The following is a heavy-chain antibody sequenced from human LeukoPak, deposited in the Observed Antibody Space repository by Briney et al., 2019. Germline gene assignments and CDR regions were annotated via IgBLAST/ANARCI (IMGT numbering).Heavy chain of an antibody. V-gene: IGHV3-33*01. J-gene: IGHJ6*02. CDR1: GFTFSSYG. CDR2: IWDDGSNK. D-gene: IGHD4-23*01. Sequence: GGSLRLSCAASGFTFSSYGMHWASQAPGKGLEWVAVIWDDGSNKYHADSVKGRFTISRDNSKNTLYLQMNSLRAEDTAVYYCARRDYGGKYYYYGMDVWGQGTTVTVSS. CDR3: ARRDYGGKYYYYGMDV.